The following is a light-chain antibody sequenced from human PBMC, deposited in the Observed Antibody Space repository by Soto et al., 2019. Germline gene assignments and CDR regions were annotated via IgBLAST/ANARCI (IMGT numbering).Light chain of an antibody. Sequence: EILMTQSPATLSVSPGERATLSCRASQRVSSNLAWYQQRPGQAPRLLIYGAATRASGIPARFSGSGFGNAHARTRSSRQYDYFAVSFHQQYNYLSTFGQGTKLEIK. CDR2: GAA. J-gene: IGKJ2*01. CDR1: QRVSSN. V-gene: IGKV3-15*01. CDR3: QQYNYLST.